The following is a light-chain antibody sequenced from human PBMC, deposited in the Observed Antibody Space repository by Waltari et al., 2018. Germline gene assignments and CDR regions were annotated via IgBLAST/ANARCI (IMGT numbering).Light chain of an antibody. V-gene: IGKV3-15*01. Sequence: EIVMTQSPATLSVSPGERAPLSCRARQSVSSNLAWYQQKPGQAPRLLIYGASTRATGIPARFSGSGSGTEFTLTISSLQSEDFAVYYCQQYNNWPQTFGQGTKVEIK. CDR2: GAS. CDR1: QSVSSN. CDR3: QQYNNWPQT. J-gene: IGKJ1*01.